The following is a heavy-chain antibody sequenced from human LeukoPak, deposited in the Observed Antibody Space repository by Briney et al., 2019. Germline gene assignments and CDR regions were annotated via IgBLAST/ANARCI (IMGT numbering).Heavy chain of an antibody. J-gene: IGHJ4*02. CDR3: AKGNSGYYYDY. CDR1: GFTFSSYS. D-gene: IGHD3-22*01. Sequence: PGASLRLSCAASGFTFSSYSMSWVRQAPGKGLEWVSSIRDNGATTYHADSVKGRFTISRDNSKNTACLQMNSLRAEDTAVYFCAKGNSGYYYDYWGQGTLVTVSS. V-gene: IGHV3-23*01. CDR2: IRDNGATT.